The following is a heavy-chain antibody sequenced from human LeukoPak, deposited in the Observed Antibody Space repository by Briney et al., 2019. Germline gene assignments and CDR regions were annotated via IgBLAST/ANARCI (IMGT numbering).Heavy chain of an antibody. D-gene: IGHD1-26*01. CDR1: GFTFSDFW. J-gene: IGHJ4*02. CDR2: INEGGSDK. CDR3: ARDPPHYSGNIEEDY. V-gene: IGHV3-7*01. Sequence: PGGSLRLSCAGSGFTFSDFWMSWVRQAPGKGLEWVANINEGGSDKHYVDSVKGRFTTSRDNAKNSLYLQMNSLRAEDTAVYYCARDPPHYSGNIEEDYWGQGSLVTVSS.